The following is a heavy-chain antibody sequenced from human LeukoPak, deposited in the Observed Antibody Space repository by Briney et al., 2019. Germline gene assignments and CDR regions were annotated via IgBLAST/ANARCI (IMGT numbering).Heavy chain of an antibody. J-gene: IGHJ4*02. CDR1: GGSISGSTYY. Sequence: SETLSLTCIVSGGSISGSTYYWGWIRQPPGKGLEWIGEINHSGSTNYNPSLKSRATISVDTSKNQFSLKLSSVTAADTAVYYCARGRVGGGSCYLDYWGQGTLVTVSS. CDR3: ARGRVGGGSCYLDY. D-gene: IGHD2-15*01. V-gene: IGHV4-39*07. CDR2: INHSGST.